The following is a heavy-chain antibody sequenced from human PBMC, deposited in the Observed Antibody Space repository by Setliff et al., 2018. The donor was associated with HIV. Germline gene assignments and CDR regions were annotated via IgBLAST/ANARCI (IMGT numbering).Heavy chain of an antibody. D-gene: IGHD4-17*01. Sequence: SETLSLTCAVSGDSITSRNYHWDWVRQSPGKGLEWIGYIYYSGSTTYNPTLKSRVTMSIDTSKNQFSLKVRSVSAADTAVYYCARDPPGYGDSNDYWGQGMLVTVSS. CDR1: GDSITSRNYH. CDR2: IYYSGST. CDR3: ARDPPGYGDSNDY. J-gene: IGHJ4*02. V-gene: IGHV4-61*01.